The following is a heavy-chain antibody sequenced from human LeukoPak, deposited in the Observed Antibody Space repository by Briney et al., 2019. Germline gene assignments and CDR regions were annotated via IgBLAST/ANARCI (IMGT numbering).Heavy chain of an antibody. J-gene: IGHJ5*02. V-gene: IGHV4-4*07. CDR1: GGSISSYY. D-gene: IGHD3-9*01. Sequence: SETLSLTCTVSGGSISSYYWSWIRQPAGKGLEWIGRIYTSGSTNYNPSLKSRVTMSVDTSKNQFSLKLSSVTAADTAVYYCARCATGPANDILIRYSDNNWFDPWGQGTLVTVSS. CDR2: IYTSGST. CDR3: ARCATGPANDILIRYSDNNWFDP.